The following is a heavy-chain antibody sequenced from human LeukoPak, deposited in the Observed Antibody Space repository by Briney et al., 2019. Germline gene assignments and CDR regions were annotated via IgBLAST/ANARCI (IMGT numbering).Heavy chain of an antibody. J-gene: IGHJ6*03. D-gene: IGHD1-1*01. CDR3: ARGPPRGKYYYMDV. CDR1: GFTFSSFD. CDR2: IGTASDT. Sequence: GGSLRLSCAASGFTFSSFDMHWVRQPPGQGLEWVSTIGTASDTCYPGSVEGRFTLSRDNAKNSLYLQMNSLTAGDTAVYYCARGPPRGKYYYMDVWGKGTTVTVSS. V-gene: IGHV3-13*01.